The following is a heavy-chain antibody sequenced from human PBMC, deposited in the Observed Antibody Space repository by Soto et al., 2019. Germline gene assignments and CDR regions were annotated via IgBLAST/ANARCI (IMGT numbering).Heavy chain of an antibody. Sequence: EVQLVESGGGLVQAGGSLRLSCAASGFSLSNHGMNWVRQAPGRGLEWVSHINDRGSAIYYADSVKGRFTISKDNAKNAMDLQINGRRDEDTAVYYCGSDRRWAIDYWGQGTLVTGSS. CDR2: INDRGSAI. J-gene: IGHJ4*02. V-gene: IGHV3-48*02. CDR1: GFSLSNHG. CDR3: GSDRRWAIDY. D-gene: IGHD3-9*01.